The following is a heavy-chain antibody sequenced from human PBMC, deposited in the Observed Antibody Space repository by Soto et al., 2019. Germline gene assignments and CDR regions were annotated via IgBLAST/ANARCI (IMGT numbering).Heavy chain of an antibody. D-gene: IGHD1-1*01. Sequence: GGSLRLSCAASGFTFDDYAMHWVRQAPGKGLEWVSLISWDGGSTYYADSVKGRFTISRDNSKNSLYLQMNSLRAEDTALYYCAKDIAGPGNADYDYYYYGMDVWGQGTTVTVSS. CDR3: AKDIAGPGNADYDYYYYGMDV. V-gene: IGHV3-43D*03. J-gene: IGHJ6*02. CDR2: ISWDGGST. CDR1: GFTFDDYA.